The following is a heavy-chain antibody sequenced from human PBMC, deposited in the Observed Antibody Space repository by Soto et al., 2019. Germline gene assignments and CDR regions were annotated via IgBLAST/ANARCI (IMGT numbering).Heavy chain of an antibody. V-gene: IGHV1-8*01. D-gene: IGHD3-9*01. CDR1: GYTFTNYD. J-gene: IGHJ4*02. Sequence: QVQLVQSGAEVKKPGASVKVSCKASGYTFTNYDINWVRHATGQGLEWMGWMNPNSGNTGYAQKFQGRVTMTMDTSINTAYMELSSPRSEDTAVDYCVRLPDNVDVFTGRSGYNDYWGQGTLVTFSS. CDR2: MNPNSGNT. CDR3: VRLPDNVDVFTGRSGYNDY.